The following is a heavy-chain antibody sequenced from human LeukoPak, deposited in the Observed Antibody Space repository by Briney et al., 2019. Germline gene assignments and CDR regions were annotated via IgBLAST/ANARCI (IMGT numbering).Heavy chain of an antibody. CDR2: ISGSGGST. J-gene: IGHJ4*02. CDR3: ARLRYFDWLFPDY. D-gene: IGHD3-9*01. Sequence: GGSLRLSCAASGFTFSSYGMSWVRQAPGKGLEWVSAISGSGGSTYYADSVKGRFTISRDNSKNTLYLQMNSLRAEDTAVYYCARLRYFDWLFPDYWGQGTLVTVSS. CDR1: GFTFSSYG. V-gene: IGHV3-23*01.